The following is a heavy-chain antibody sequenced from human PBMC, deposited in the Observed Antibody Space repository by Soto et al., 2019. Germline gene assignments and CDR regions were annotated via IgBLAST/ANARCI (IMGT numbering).Heavy chain of an antibody. V-gene: IGHV3-11*06. D-gene: IGHD2-15*01. CDR3: VRGGGGGLFDP. J-gene: IGHJ5*02. CDR1: GFTFGDSY. CDR2: ISPGSRYP. Sequence: PGGSLRLSCAGSGFTFGDSYMSWIRQAPGKGLEWLSYISPGSRYPAYADSVKGRFTISRDNAKRSLYLQMMSLAAEDTAIYYCVRGGGGGLFDPWGQGTMVTVSS.